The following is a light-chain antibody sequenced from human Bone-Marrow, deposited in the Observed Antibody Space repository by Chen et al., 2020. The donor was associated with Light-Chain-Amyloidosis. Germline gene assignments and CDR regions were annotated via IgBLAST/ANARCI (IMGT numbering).Light chain of an antibody. CDR3: SSYTITNTLV. Sequence: QSALTQPASVSGSPGQSITISCTGTSSDVGGDNHVSWYQQHPDKPPKLMIYEVTNRPSWVPGRFSGSKSDNTASLTISGLQTEDEADYFCSSYTITNTLVFGSGTRVTVL. CDR1: SSDVGGDNH. V-gene: IGLV2-14*01. J-gene: IGLJ1*01. CDR2: EVT.